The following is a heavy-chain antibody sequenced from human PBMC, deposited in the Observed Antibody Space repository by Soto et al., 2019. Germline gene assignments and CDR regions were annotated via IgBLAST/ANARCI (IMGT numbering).Heavy chain of an antibody. J-gene: IGHJ4*02. CDR1: GFTFDDYA. CDR3: AKGYCISTTCRLTN. Sequence: EVQLVESGGGLVQPGRSLRLSCAASGFTFDDYAMHWVRQPPGKGLEWVSGLNWNSGNIGYADSVKGRFTISRDNAKNSLYLQMNSLRPEDTALYYCAKGYCISTTCRLTNWVQGTLVTVSS. V-gene: IGHV3-9*01. D-gene: IGHD2-2*01. CDR2: LNWNSGNI.